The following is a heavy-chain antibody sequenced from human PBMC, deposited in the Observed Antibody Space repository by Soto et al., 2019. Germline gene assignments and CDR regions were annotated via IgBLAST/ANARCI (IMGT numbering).Heavy chain of an antibody. J-gene: IGHJ6*02. V-gene: IGHV2-5*02. D-gene: IGHD2-21*02. CDR3: VQSRCGGDCLQSYSSHSYDGLDV. CDR1: GLSLSTTGVG. Sequence: QITLKESGPTLVKPTQTLTLTCTFSGLSLSTTGVGVGWIRQPPGKALEWLALIYWDDDKRYSPSLKSRLTITKDTSKNHVVITMINMDPVDTATYYCVQSRCGGDCLQSYSSHSYDGLDVWGQGTTVTVSS. CDR2: IYWDDDK.